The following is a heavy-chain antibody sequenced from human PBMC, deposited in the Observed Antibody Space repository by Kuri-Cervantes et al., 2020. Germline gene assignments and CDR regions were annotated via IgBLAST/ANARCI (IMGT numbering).Heavy chain of an antibody. CDR1: GFTFSSYW. CDR2: IKQDGSEK. V-gene: IGHV3-7*01. J-gene: IGHJ4*02. CDR3: AKDSQWACEY. Sequence: GGSLRLSCAASGFTFSSYWMSWVRQAPGKGLEWVANIKQDGSEKYYVDSVKGRFIVSRDTSKNTLYLQLNGLRAEDTAVYYCAKDSQWACEYWGQGTLVTVSS. D-gene: IGHD1-26*01.